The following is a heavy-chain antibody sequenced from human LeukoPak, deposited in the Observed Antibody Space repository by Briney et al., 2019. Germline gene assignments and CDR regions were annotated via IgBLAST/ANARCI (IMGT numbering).Heavy chain of an antibody. Sequence: SETLSLTCTVSGGSISSGSYYWSWIRQPAGKGLEWIGRIYTSGSTNYSPSLKSRVTISVDTSKNQFSLKLSSVTAADTAVYYCARDRGGSLGDYWGQGTLVTVSS. D-gene: IGHD1-26*01. V-gene: IGHV4-61*02. CDR2: IYTSGST. CDR1: GGSISSGSYY. J-gene: IGHJ4*02. CDR3: ARDRGGSLGDY.